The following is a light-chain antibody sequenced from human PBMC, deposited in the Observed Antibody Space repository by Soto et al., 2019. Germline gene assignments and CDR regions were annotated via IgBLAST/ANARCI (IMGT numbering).Light chain of an antibody. V-gene: IGLV2-23*02. J-gene: IGLJ7*01. CDR2: EVS. Sequence: QSALTQPASVSGSPGQSITISCTGTSSDVGSHNLVSWYQQHPGQAPKLMIYEVSKRPLGVSARFSASKSGNTASLTISGLPAEDEADYSCCSYGGSRAVFGGGTQLTVL. CDR3: CSYGGSRAV. CDR1: SSDVGSHNL.